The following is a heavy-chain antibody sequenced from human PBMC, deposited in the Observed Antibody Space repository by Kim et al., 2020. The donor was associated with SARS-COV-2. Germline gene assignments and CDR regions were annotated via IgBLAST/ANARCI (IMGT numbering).Heavy chain of an antibody. V-gene: IGHV3-53*01. CDR3: ARDLGDYGMDV. CDR2: T. D-gene: IGHD3-16*01. Sequence: TYYADSGEGRFTISRDNSKNTLYLQMNSLRAGDTAVYYCARDLGDYGMDVWGQGTTVTVSS. J-gene: IGHJ6*02.